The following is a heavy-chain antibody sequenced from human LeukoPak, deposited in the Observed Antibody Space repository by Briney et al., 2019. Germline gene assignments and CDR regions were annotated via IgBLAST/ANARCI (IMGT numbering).Heavy chain of an antibody. V-gene: IGHV3-23*01. CDR2: ISGSGGST. D-gene: IGHD3-10*01. CDR1: GFTFSSYG. CDR3: TRHIINYYGSGDDAFDI. J-gene: IGHJ3*02. Sequence: PAGSLRLSCAVSGFTFSSYGMSWVRQAPGKGLEWVSAISGSGGSTYYADSVKGRFTITRDNSKTTLYLQMNSLSAEDTAVYYCTRHIINYYGSGDDAFDIWGQGTMVTVSS.